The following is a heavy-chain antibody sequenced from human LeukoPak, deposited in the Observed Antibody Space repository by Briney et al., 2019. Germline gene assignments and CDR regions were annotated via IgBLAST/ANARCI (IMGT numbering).Heavy chain of an antibody. CDR1: GGTFSSYA. J-gene: IGHJ4*02. CDR3: ARSYEADYFNY. Sequence: SVNASCKASGGTFSSYAISGVRQAPGQRLEWMGRIIPILGIANYAQKFQGRVTITADKSTSTAYMELSSLRSEDTAVYYCARSYEADYFNYWGQGTLVTVSS. V-gene: IGHV1-69*04. D-gene: IGHD5-12*01. CDR2: IIPILGIA.